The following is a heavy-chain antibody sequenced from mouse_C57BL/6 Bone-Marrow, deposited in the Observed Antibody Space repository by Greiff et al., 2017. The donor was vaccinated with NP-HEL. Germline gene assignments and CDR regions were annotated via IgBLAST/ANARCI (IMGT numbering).Heavy chain of an antibody. CDR2: IDPENGDT. CDR1: GFNIKDDY. CDR3: TPISDYSCFDV. Sequence: EVQLQQSGAELVRPGASVKLSCTASGFNIKDDYMHWVKQRPEQGLEWIGWIDPENGDTEYASKFQGKATITADTSSNTAYLQLSSLTSEDTAVYYCTPISDYSCFDVWGTGTTVTVSS. V-gene: IGHV14-4*01. J-gene: IGHJ1*03. D-gene: IGHD6-2*01.